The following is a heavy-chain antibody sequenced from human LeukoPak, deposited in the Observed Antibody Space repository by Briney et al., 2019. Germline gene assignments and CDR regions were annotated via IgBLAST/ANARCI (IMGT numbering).Heavy chain of an antibody. J-gene: IGHJ4*02. Sequence: SETLSLTCTVSGGSISNYYLTWIRQPAGKGLEWIGRISSSGGTDYNPSLQSRVTMSVDSSKNQFSLKLSSMTAAGTAVYYCAREGRSATDGYWGQGTLVTVSS. V-gene: IGHV4-4*07. CDR2: ISSSGGT. D-gene: IGHD3-16*01. CDR1: GGSISNYY. CDR3: AREGRSATDGY.